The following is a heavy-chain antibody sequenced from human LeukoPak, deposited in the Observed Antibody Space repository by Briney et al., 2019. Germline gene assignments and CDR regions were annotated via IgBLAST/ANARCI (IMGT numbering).Heavy chain of an antibody. D-gene: IGHD6-19*01. V-gene: IGHV4-39*07. CDR2: IDYSGST. CDR1: GGSISSTNYY. Sequence: KTSETLSLTCTVSGGSISSTNYYWGCIRQPPGKGLEWIGSIDYSGSTYYNPSLKSRVTISVDTSKNQFSLKLSSVTAADTAVYYCARGRSSGWYYFDYWAQGTLVTVSS. J-gene: IGHJ4*02. CDR3: ARGRSSGWYYFDY.